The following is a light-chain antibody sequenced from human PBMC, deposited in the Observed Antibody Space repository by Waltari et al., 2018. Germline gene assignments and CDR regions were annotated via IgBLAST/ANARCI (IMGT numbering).Light chain of an antibody. Sequence: QSVLTQPPSASGTPGQRVTLPCSGGSPNTGSHPAHWYQQLPGTAPKRPIHTNNQRPSGVPDRFAGSKSGTSASLAIRGLQSEDEADYYCAGWDDRLNGPVFGGGTKLTVL. CDR3: AGWDDRLNGPV. V-gene: IGLV1-44*01. CDR1: SPNTGSHP. CDR2: TNN. J-gene: IGLJ2*01.